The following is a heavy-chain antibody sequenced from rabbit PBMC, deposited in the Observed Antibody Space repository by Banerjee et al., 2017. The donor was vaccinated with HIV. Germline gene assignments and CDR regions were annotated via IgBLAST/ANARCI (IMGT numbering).Heavy chain of an antibody. J-gene: IGHJ3*01. D-gene: IGHD2-1*01. V-gene: IGHV1S47*01. CDR3: ARNGNGGDGGTRLDL. Sequence: QEQLVESGGGLVQPEGSLTLTCKASGFTLSSYWMWWVRRAPGKGLEWIGCINTDSGGIYYASWAKGRFSISRSTSLNTVTLQLNSLTAADTATYFCARNGNGGDGGTRLDLWGPGTLVTVS. CDR2: INTDSGGI. CDR1: GFTLSSYW.